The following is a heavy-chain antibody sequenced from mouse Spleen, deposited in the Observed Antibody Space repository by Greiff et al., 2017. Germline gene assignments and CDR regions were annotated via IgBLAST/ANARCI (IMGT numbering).Heavy chain of an antibody. CDR3: ARQMRGGNYGFAY. CDR2: IWSDGST. CDR1: GFSLTSYG. D-gene: IGHD2-1*01. Sequence: VKLMESGPGLVAPSQSLSITCTISGFSLTSYGVHWVRQPPGKGLEWLVVIWSDGSTTYNSALKSRLSISKDNSKSQVFLKMNSLQTDDTAMYYCARQMRGGNYGFAYWGQGTLVTVSA. V-gene: IGHV2-6-1*01. J-gene: IGHJ3*01.